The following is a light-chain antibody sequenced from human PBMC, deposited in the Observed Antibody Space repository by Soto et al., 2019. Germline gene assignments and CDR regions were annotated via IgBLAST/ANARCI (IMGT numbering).Light chain of an antibody. CDR3: QQYDSYLT. Sequence: DIQMTQSPSTLSASVGDRVTITCRASQSISSWVAWYQQKPGKAPKLMIYKGSSLESGVPSRFSGSGSGTEFTLPISSLQPDDFATYYCQQYDSYLTFGEGTKVEIK. CDR1: QSISSW. J-gene: IGKJ4*01. CDR2: KGS. V-gene: IGKV1-5*03.